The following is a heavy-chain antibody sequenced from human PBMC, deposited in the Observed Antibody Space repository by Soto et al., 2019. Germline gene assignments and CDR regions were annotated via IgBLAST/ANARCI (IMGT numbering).Heavy chain of an antibody. V-gene: IGHV3-23*01. J-gene: IGHJ3*01. CDR2: XGXXXI. CDR1: GFTFRTHA. CDR3: AKDHFNGNGVFDGFDV. Sequence: GGSLRLSCAAAGFTFRTHAMSWVRQAPGKGLEWVXTXGXXXIXYXXXVXXXXTISRDNSNNMLFLQMNSLRADDTAIYFCAKDHFNGNGVFDGFDVWGQGTKVTVSS. D-gene: IGHD2-8*01.